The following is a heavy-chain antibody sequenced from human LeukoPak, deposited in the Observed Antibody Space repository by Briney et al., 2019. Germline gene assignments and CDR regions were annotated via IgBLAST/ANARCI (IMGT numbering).Heavy chain of an antibody. CDR1: GYFFTSNW. V-gene: IGHV5-51*01. CDR3: ARRLYGQYFYGSGSYDY. Sequence: GESLKISCQGSGYFFTSNWIGWVRQMPGKGLEWMGIIYPGDSDTRYSPSFQGQVTISVDKSLTTAYLQWSSLKASDTAVYFCARRLYGQYFYGSGSYDYWGQGTLVTVSS. J-gene: IGHJ4*02. CDR2: IYPGDSDT. D-gene: IGHD3-10*01.